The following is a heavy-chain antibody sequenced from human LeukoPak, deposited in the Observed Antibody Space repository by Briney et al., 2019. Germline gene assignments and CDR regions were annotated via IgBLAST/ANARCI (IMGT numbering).Heavy chain of an antibody. V-gene: IGHV3-48*04. Sequence: GGSLRLSCAASGFTFSSYSMTWVRQAPGKGLGWVSYITFTSSTIHYADSVKGRFTISRDNAKNSLYLQMNSLRAEDTAVYYCARDPTSSWETAFDIWGQGTMVTVSS. J-gene: IGHJ3*02. D-gene: IGHD1-26*01. CDR1: GFTFSSYS. CDR3: ARDPTSSWETAFDI. CDR2: ITFTSSTI.